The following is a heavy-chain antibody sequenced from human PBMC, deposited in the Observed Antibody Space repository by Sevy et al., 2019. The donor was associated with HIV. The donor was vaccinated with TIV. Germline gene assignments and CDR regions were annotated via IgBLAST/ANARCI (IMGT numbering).Heavy chain of an antibody. CDR2: IYHSGTT. Sequence: SETLSLTCSVSAGSLTSEAYYWSWIRQHPGKGLEWIGYIYHSGTTYYNPSLKTRVTMSIDTSKEYFSLNLSSVTAADTAVYYCVSHYDTSGYYFDFWGQRTLVTVSS. D-gene: IGHD3-22*01. CDR3: VSHYDTSGYYFDF. V-gene: IGHV4-31*03. CDR1: AGSLTSEAYY. J-gene: IGHJ4*02.